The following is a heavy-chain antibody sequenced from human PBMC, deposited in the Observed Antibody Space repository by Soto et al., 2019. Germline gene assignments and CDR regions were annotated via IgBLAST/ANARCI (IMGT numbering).Heavy chain of an antibody. Sequence: ASVKVSCKASGFTFTSSAVQWVRQARGQGLEWMGIINPSGGSTSYAQKFQGRVTMTRDTSTSTVYMELSSLRSEDTAVYYCARALYGMDVWGQGTTVTV. J-gene: IGHJ6*02. CDR3: ARALYGMDV. V-gene: IGHV1-46*01. CDR1: GFTFTSSA. CDR2: INPSGGST.